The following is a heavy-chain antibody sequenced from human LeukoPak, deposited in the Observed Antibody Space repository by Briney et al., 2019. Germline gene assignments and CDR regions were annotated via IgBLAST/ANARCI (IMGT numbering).Heavy chain of an antibody. V-gene: IGHV1-3*01. Sequence: ASVKVSCTASGYTFTSYAMHWVRQAPGQRLEWMGWINAGNGNTKYSQKFQGRVTITRDTSASTAYMELSSLRSEDTAVYYCATLPSGGKSGYWGQGTLVTVSS. D-gene: IGHD4-23*01. CDR3: ATLPSGGKSGY. CDR2: INAGNGNT. J-gene: IGHJ4*02. CDR1: GYTFTSYA.